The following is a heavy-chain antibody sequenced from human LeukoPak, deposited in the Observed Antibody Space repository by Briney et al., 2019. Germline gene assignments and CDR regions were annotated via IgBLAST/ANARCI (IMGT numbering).Heavy chain of an antibody. CDR3: ARVRAYIVVVPAAGFYYYGMDV. J-gene: IGHJ6*04. CDR1: GFTFSSYA. V-gene: IGHV3-23*01. CDR2: ISDSGGYT. D-gene: IGHD2-2*01. Sequence: GGSLRLSCAASGFTFSSYAMSWVRQAPGKGLEWVSGISDSGGYTYYADSVKGRFTISRDNAKNSLYLQMNSLRAEDTAVYYCARVRAYIVVVPAAGFYYYGMDVWGKGTTVTVSS.